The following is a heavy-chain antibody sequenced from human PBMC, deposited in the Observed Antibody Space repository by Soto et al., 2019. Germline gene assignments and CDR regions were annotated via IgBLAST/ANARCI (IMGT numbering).Heavy chain of an antibody. CDR2: IYYSGST. Sequence: SETLSLTCTVSGGSISSYYCSWIRQPPGKGLEWIGYIYYSGSTNYNPSLKSRVTISVDTSKNQFSQKLSSVTAADTAAYYCARDPQKVVGSLDAFEIWGQGTMVTVSS. D-gene: IGHD6-19*01. V-gene: IGHV4-59*01. CDR3: ARDPQKVVGSLDAFEI. J-gene: IGHJ3*02. CDR1: GGSISSYY.